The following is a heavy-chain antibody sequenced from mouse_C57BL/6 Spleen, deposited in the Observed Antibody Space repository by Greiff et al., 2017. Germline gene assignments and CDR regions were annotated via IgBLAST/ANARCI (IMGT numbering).Heavy chain of an antibody. CDR3: AREEVWDYDDPYAMDY. CDR2: IYPRDGST. D-gene: IGHD2-4*01. CDR1: GYTFTDHT. Sequence: QVQLKESDAELVKPGASVKISCKVSGYTFTDHTIHWMKQRPEQGLEWIGYIYPRDGSTKYNEKFKGKATLTADKSSSTAYMQLNSLTSEDSAVYFCAREEVWDYDDPYAMDYWGQGTSVTVSS. V-gene: IGHV1-78*01. J-gene: IGHJ4*01.